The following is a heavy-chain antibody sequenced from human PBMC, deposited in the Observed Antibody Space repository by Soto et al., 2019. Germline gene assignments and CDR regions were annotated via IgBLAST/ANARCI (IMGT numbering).Heavy chain of an antibody. CDR1: GYTFSDYY. CDR3: ARDFGEVSTTWVGYLEF. Sequence: ASVKVSCKASGYTFSDYYIHWVRQAPGQGPEWMGVINPSTGDTSYAQKFQGRVTMARDTYTSTVYMELSNLRYDDTAVYFCARDFGEVSTTWVGYLEFWGQGTPVTVSS. CDR2: INPSTGDT. V-gene: IGHV1-46*01. D-gene: IGHD3-3*01. J-gene: IGHJ4*02.